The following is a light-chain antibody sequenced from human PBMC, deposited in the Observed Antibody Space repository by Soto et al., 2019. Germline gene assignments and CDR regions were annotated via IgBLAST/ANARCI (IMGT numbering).Light chain of an antibody. CDR3: QKNNSAPWT. CDR2: AAS. Sequence: DILLTQSPSSLSASVGDRVTITCRASQGISNSLAWYQQKPGKVPKLLIYAASTLQSGVPSRFSGSGSGTDFTLTISSLQPDDVATYYCQKNNSAPWTFGQGTKVEIK. V-gene: IGKV1-27*01. CDR1: QGISNS. J-gene: IGKJ1*01.